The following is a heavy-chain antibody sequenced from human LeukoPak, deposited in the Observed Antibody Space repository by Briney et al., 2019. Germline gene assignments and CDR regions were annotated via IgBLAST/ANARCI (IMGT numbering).Heavy chain of an antibody. CDR1: GGSVSSGSYY. CDR3: ARVEGTTGYDY. V-gene: IGHV4-61*01. J-gene: IGHJ4*02. Sequence: SETLSLTCTVSGGSVSSGSYYWSWIRQPPGRGLEWIGYIYYSGSTNYNPSLKSRVTISVDTSKNQFSLKLSSVTAADTAVYYCARVEGTTGYDYWGQGTLVTVSS. D-gene: IGHD1-7*01. CDR2: IYYSGST.